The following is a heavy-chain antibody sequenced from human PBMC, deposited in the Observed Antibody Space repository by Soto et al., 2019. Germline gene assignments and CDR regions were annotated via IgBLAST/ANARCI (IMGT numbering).Heavy chain of an antibody. CDR3: ARLLSNSGGNLDF. V-gene: IGHV1-46*01. CDR1: GYTFTRNY. Sequence: ASVNVSCKASGYTFTRNYIHWVRQAPGQGLEWMGIINPSGGYTDYAQRFQGRITMTRDMSTSTVYMELSSLTTEDTALYYCARLLSNSGGNLDFWGQGTLVTVSS. D-gene: IGHD7-27*01. J-gene: IGHJ4*02. CDR2: INPSGGYT.